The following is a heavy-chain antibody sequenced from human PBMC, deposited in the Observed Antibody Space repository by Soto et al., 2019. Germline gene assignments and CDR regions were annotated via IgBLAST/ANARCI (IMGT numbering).Heavy chain of an antibody. D-gene: IGHD2-15*01. CDR1: GGSISPFY. CDR2: LYYSGNT. Sequence: SETLSLTCTVSGGSISPFYWSWVRQPPGKGLEWIGYLYYSGNTNYNPSLKSRVTISVDASKNQVSLRLTSVTAADTAVYYCARVGGVAARTFDYWGKGTVVTVSS. CDR3: ARVGGVAARTFDY. V-gene: IGHV4-59*01. J-gene: IGHJ4*02.